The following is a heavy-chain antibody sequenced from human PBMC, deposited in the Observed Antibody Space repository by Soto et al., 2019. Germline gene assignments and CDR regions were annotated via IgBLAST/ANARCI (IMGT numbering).Heavy chain of an antibody. V-gene: IGHV4-59*01. CDR2: IYYNGIT. D-gene: IGHD3-10*01. CDR3: ARGVNFYGPFDI. J-gene: IGHJ3*02. Sequence: SETMSLTSTVSGGSISRYYWSWIRQPPGKGLEWIGYIYYNGITNYNPSLKSRVTISVDTSKNQFSLKLSSVTAADTAVYYCARGVNFYGPFDIWGQGTMVTVS. CDR1: GGSISRYY.